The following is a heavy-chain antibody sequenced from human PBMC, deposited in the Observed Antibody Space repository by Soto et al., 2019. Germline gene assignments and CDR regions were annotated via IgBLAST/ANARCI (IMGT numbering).Heavy chain of an antibody. V-gene: IGHV3-23*01. D-gene: IGHD3-10*01. CDR1: GFTFSSYA. J-gene: IGHJ4*02. CDR3: ARVRFGELV. CDR2: IGVGGGDR. Sequence: EVQLLESGGGLVQPGGSLRLSCAASGFTFSSYAMSWVRQAPGKGLEWVSIIGVGGGDRYYPESVKGRFTISRDNSSDTLYLETNSLRDEDTAVYYCARVRFGELVWGQGTLVTVSS.